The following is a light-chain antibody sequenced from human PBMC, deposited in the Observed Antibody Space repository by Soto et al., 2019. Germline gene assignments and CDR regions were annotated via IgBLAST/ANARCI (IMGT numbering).Light chain of an antibody. CDR2: AAS. V-gene: IGKV1-27*01. Sequence: DIQMTQSPSSLSGSVGDRVTITCRASQGISNYLAWYQQKPGEVPKLLIYAASTLQSGVPSRFSGSGSGTDFTLTISRLEPEDFAVYYCQQYGSSLTFGQGTKVDIK. J-gene: IGKJ1*01. CDR3: QQYGSSLT. CDR1: QGISNY.